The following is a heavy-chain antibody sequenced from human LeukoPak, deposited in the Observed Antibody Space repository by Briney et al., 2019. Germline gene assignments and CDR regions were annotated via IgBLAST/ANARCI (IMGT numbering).Heavy chain of an antibody. CDR2: IKQDGSEK. Sequence: GGSLRLSCAASGFTFSTYWMTWVRQAPGKGLEWVANIKQDGSEKYYVDSVKGRFTISRDNAKNSPYLQMNSLRAEDTAVYYCARGSIAAPYYYYSMDVWGKGTTVTVSS. V-gene: IGHV3-7*01. CDR1: GFTFSTYW. CDR3: ARGSIAAPYYYYSMDV. D-gene: IGHD6-6*01. J-gene: IGHJ6*03.